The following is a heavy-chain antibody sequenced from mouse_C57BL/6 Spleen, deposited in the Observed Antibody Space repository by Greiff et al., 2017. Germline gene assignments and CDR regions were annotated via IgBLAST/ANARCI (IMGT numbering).Heavy chain of an antibody. CDR3: ARNIGSSYAMDY. Sequence: QVQLQQPGAELVKPGASVKLSCKASGYTFTSYWMQWVKQRPGQGLEWIGEIDPSDSYTNYTQKFKGQATLTVDTSSSTAYMQLSSLTSEDSAVYYCARNIGSSYAMDYWGQGTSVTVSS. CDR1: GYTFTSYW. CDR2: IDPSDSYT. J-gene: IGHJ4*01. D-gene: IGHD1-1*01. V-gene: IGHV1-50*01.